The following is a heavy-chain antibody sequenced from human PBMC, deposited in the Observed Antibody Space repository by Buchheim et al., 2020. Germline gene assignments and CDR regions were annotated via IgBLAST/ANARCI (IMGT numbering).Heavy chain of an antibody. J-gene: IGHJ4*02. Sequence: EVYLLESGGGLVQPGGSLRLSCVASGFTFTNYAMSWVRQAPGKGLEWVSGISGSGDSTYYADSVKGRFTISRDNSKNTLYLQMSSLKVEDTAVYYCAKDGLQWGEQWQAFDYWGQGTL. CDR1: GFTFTNYA. CDR3: AKDGLQWGEQWQAFDY. CDR2: ISGSGDST. V-gene: IGHV3-23*01. D-gene: IGHD6-19*01.